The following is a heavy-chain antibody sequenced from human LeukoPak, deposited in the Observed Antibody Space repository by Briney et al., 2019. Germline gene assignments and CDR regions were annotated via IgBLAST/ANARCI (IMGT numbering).Heavy chain of an antibody. CDR3: ARDTSYYATSDLDF. CDR2: ISGLNGDR. V-gene: IGHV1-18*01. D-gene: IGHD3-22*01. CDR1: GYTFTYYG. Sequence: GASVKVSCKTSGYTFTYYGVTWVRQAPGQGLEWMAWISGLNGDRNYAQKIQDRVTVTRETSTSTSYIEVRSLRLDDTAIYFCARDTSYYATSDLDFWGQGTLVTVSS. J-gene: IGHJ4*02.